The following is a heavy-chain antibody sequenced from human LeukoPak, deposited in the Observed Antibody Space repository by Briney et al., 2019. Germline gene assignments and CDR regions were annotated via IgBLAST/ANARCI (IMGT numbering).Heavy chain of an antibody. CDR2: INPNSGGT. CDR1: GYTFTGYY. Sequence: ASVKVSCKASGYTFTGYYMHWVRQAPGQGLEWMGWINPNSGGTNYAQKFQGRVTMTRDTSISTAYMELSRLRSDDTALYFCARSYCGGNCLPNDFDYWGQGTLVTVSS. CDR3: ARSYCGGNCLPNDFDY. D-gene: IGHD2-21*02. V-gene: IGHV1-2*02. J-gene: IGHJ4*02.